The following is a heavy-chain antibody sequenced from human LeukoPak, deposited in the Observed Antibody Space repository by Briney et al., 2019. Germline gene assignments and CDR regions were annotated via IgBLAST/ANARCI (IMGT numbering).Heavy chain of an antibody. V-gene: IGHV1-46*01. D-gene: IGHD3-3*01. CDR3: ARNVESGFDI. CDR1: GYTFTSYY. CDR2: INPSGGST. J-gene: IGHJ3*02. Sequence: GASVKVPCKASGYTFTSYYILWVRQAPGQGLEWMGFINPSGGSTSYPQMFQGRVTMTRDTSTSTVYMELSSLRSEDTAVYYCARNVESGFDIWGQGTMVTVSP.